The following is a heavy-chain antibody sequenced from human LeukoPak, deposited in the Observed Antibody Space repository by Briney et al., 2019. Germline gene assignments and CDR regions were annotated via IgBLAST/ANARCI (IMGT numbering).Heavy chain of an antibody. CDR1: GFTVSSNY. Sequence: PGGSLRLSCAAYGFTVSSNYMSWVRQAPGKGLEWVSVIYSGGSTYYADSVKGRFTISRDNSKNTLYLQLNSLRVEDTAVYYCARHVLFYGGNSNYFDYWGQGTLVTVSS. CDR2: IYSGGST. CDR3: ARHVLFYGGNSNYFDY. V-gene: IGHV3-53*01. D-gene: IGHD4-23*01. J-gene: IGHJ4*02.